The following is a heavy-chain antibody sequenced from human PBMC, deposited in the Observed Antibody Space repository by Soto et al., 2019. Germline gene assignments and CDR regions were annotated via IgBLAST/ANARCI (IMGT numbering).Heavy chain of an antibody. V-gene: IGHV4-34*01. J-gene: IGHJ5*02. Sequence: SETLSLTCAVYGASFSGDYWSWIRQSPVKGLEWIGEINHSGSTNYRPSRRSRVAISVDTSKNQFSLKLSSVTAADTAVYDCATGYGTNSDAWGKATLLTASS. CDR2: INHSGST. CDR1: GASFSGDY. CDR3: ATGYGTNSDA. D-gene: IGHD3-10*01.